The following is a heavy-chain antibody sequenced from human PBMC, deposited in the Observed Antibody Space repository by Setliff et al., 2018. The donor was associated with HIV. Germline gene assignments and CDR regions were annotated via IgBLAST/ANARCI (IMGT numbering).Heavy chain of an antibody. CDR3: AKHYFDSRGDYYTGFDY. Sequence: PGGSLRLSCAASGFIFSNARMNWVRQVPGKGLEWVGRIKTESDGGAIDYAAPVKGRFTISRDDSKNTLYLQMNSLRAEDTAVYFCAKHYFDSRGDYYTGFDYWGQGTLVTVSS. J-gene: IGHJ4*02. V-gene: IGHV3-15*01. D-gene: IGHD3-22*01. CDR2: IKTESDGGAI. CDR1: GFIFSNAR.